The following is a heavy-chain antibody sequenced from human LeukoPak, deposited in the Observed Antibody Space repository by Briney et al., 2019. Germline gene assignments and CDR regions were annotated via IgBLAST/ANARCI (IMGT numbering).Heavy chain of an antibody. Sequence: PGRTLKLSCAASGFTFSTYGMSWVRQAPGKGLQWVSTIPSGGGTYYADSVKGRFTISRDNSKNTLYLQMNSLRAEDTAVYYCANGSGVRGVIICFDYWGQGTLVTVSS. CDR2: IPSGGGT. CDR3: ANGSGVRGVIICFDY. D-gene: IGHD3-10*01. CDR1: GFTFSTYG. V-gene: IGHV3-23*01. J-gene: IGHJ4*02.